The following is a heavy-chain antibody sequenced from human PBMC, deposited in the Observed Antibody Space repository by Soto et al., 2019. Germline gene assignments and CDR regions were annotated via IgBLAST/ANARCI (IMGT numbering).Heavy chain of an antibody. CDR2: IYYSGST. Sequence: LSLTCTVSGGSISSGDYYWSWIRQPPGKGLEWIGYIYYSGSTYYNPSLKSRVTISVDTSKNQFSLKLSSVTAADTAAYYCAREKWVTIFGVANYYGMDVWGQGTTVTVSS. D-gene: IGHD3-3*01. J-gene: IGHJ6*02. CDR3: AREKWVTIFGVANYYGMDV. CDR1: GGSISSGDYY. V-gene: IGHV4-30-4*01.